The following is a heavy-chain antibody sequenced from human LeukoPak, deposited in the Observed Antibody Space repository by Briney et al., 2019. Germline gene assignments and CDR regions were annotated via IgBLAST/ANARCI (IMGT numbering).Heavy chain of an antibody. CDR1: GFTFTSSA. D-gene: IGHD3-10*01. CDR3: GADLTMVRGVPRWFDP. Sequence: SVKVSCKASGFTFTSSAMQWVRQARGQRFEWIGRIVVGSGNTNYAQKFQERVTITRDMSTSTTYMELSSLRSEDTAVYYCGADLTMVRGVPRWFDPWGQGTLVTVSS. J-gene: IGHJ5*02. V-gene: IGHV1-58*02. CDR2: IVVGSGNT.